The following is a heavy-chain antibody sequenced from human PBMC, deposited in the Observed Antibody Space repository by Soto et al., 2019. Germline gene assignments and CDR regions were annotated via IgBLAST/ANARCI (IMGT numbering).Heavy chain of an antibody. D-gene: IGHD3-22*01. CDR1: GFTFNKHA. CDR3: AKAGPSSGYYYASDY. V-gene: IGHV3-23*01. Sequence: GGSLRLSCAASGFTFNKHAMNWVRQAPGKGLEWVSAISGRGDSTYFADSVKGRFTISRDNSKNTLYLQMNSLRAEDTAVYYCAKAGPSSGYYYASDYWGQGTLVTVSS. J-gene: IGHJ4*02. CDR2: ISGRGDST.